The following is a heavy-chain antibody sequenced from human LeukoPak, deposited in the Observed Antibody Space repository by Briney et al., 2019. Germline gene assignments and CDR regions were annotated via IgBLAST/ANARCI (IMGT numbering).Heavy chain of an antibody. CDR1: GGSLSSQY. D-gene: IGHD1-7*01. J-gene: IGHJ5*02. CDR2: IYYSGST. V-gene: IGHV4-59*11. CDR3: ARFGRELRSWFDP. Sequence: SETLSLTCTVSGGSLSSQYWSWIRQPPGKALEWMGYIYYSGSTNYNPSLKSRVTISLDTSKNQFSLKVSSVTAADTAVYYCARFGRELRSWFDPWGQGTLVTVSS.